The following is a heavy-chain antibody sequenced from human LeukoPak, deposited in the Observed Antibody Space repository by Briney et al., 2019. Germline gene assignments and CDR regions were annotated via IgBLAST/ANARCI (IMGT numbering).Heavy chain of an antibody. Sequence: ASVMVSCTASGGTFSSYVINWVRQAPGQGLEWMGGIIPIFGTANYAQKFQGRVTITADESTGTAYMELSGLRSEDTAMYYCARALLRYCSSTSCYWFDPWGQGTLVTVSS. V-gene: IGHV1-69*13. CDR1: GGTFSSYV. D-gene: IGHD2-2*01. CDR3: ARALLRYCSSTSCYWFDP. CDR2: IIPIFGTA. J-gene: IGHJ5*02.